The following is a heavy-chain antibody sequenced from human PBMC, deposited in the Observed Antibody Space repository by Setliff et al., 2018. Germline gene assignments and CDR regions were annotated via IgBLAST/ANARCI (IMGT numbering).Heavy chain of an antibody. CDR2: IYIGGSA. J-gene: IGHJ6*03. D-gene: IGHD6-19*01. CDR3: AREQWLDPPGYYYMDV. CDR1: GGSISSYY. V-gene: IGHV4-4*07. Sequence: LSETLSLTCTVSGGSISSYYWSWIRQPAGKGLEWIGHIYIGGSANYNPSLKSRVTMSIDTSKNQFSLKLNSVTAADMAVYYCAREQWLDPPGYYYMDVWAKGTTVTVS.